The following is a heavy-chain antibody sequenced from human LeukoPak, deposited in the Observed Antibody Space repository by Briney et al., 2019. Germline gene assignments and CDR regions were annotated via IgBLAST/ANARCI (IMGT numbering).Heavy chain of an antibody. D-gene: IGHD6-19*01. V-gene: IGHV3-33*01. CDR2: IWYDGSNK. CDR1: GFTFSSYG. J-gene: IGHJ4*02. CDR3: ARAIFSSGWYLGFDY. Sequence: GGSLRLSCAASGFTFSSYGMHWVRQAPGKGLEWVAVIWYDGSNKYYADSVKGRFTISRDNSKNTLYLQMNSLRAEDTAVYYCARAIFSSGWYLGFDYWGQGTLVTVSS.